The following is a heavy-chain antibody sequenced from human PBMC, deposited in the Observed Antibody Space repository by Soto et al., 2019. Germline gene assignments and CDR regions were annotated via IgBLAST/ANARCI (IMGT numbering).Heavy chain of an antibody. J-gene: IGHJ4*02. Sequence: PGGSLRLSCAASGFTFSNYAMSWVRQAPGKGLEWVSTISGSGDNTDYVDSVKGRFTVSRDNSKNTLYLQMNSLRAEDTAVYYCASNPMVRGASGYWGQGTLVTVSS. CDR3: ASNPMVRGASGY. CDR2: ISGSGDNT. CDR1: GFTFSNYA. D-gene: IGHD3-10*01. V-gene: IGHV3-23*01.